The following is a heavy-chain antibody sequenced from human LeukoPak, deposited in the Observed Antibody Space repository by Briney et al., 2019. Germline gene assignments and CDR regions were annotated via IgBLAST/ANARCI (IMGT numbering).Heavy chain of an antibody. D-gene: IGHD6-19*01. V-gene: IGHV4-34*01. Sequence: SETLSLTCAVNGGSFSGHYWSWIRQPPGRGLEWIGEINHSGNTNYNPSLKSRVTISVDTSKNQFFLNLSSLTAADTAVYYCARLSSRWYFSPDYWGQGTLVTVSS. CDR2: INHSGNT. CDR3: ARLSSRWYFSPDY. J-gene: IGHJ4*02. CDR1: GGSFSGHY.